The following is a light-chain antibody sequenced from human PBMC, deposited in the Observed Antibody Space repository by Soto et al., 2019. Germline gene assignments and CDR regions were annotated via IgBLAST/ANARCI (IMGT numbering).Light chain of an antibody. CDR1: FPNIGSNS. V-gene: IGLV1-44*01. CDR3: AALDDSLKRLL. CDR2: TDN. Sequence: QSVLTQPPSASGTPGQMVTISCSGSFPNIGSNSVNWYQQLPESAPKLLIFTDNQRPSGVPDRFSGSKSGTSASLAISGLQSEDEAHYHCAALDDSLKRLLFGGGTMLTVL. J-gene: IGLJ2*01.